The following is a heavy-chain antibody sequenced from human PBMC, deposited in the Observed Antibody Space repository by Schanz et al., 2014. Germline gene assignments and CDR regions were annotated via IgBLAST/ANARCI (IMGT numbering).Heavy chain of an antibody. J-gene: IGHJ6*02. D-gene: IGHD3-10*01. CDR3: VRDAGWAFGDYHGMDV. CDR1: GYTFTSYD. V-gene: IGHV1-18*01. CDR2: ISVYHGHT. Sequence: QVQLVQSRGEVKKPGASATVSCKASGYTFTSYDINWVRQATGQGLEWMGWISVYHGHTNYAEKVHGRVTMTTDTSTSTAYMELRSLISDDTAVYYCVRDAGWAFGDYHGMDVWGQGTSVTVSS.